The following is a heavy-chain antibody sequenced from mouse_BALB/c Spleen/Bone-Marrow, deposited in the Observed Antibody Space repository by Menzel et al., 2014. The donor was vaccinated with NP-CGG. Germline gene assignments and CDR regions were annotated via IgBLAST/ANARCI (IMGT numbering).Heavy chain of an antibody. D-gene: IGHD1-1*01. Sequence: QVQLKGSGPGLVAPSQSLSITCTVSGFSLTGYGVNWVRQPPGKGLEWLGMIWGDGSTDYNSVLKSRLNISKDNSKSQVFLKMNSLQTDDTARYYCARSFTTVVATPFDYWGQGTTLTVSS. CDR2: IWGDGST. V-gene: IGHV2-6-7*01. CDR3: ARSFTTVVATPFDY. CDR1: GFSLTGYG. J-gene: IGHJ2*01.